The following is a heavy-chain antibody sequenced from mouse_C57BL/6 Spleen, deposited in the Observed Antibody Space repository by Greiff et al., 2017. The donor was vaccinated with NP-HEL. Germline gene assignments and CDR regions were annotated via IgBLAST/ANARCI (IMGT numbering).Heavy chain of an antibody. CDR3: ARDYYYGSSWSY. D-gene: IGHD1-1*01. Sequence: EVQLQESGPGLVKPSQSLSLTCSVTGYSITSGYYWNWIRQFPGNKREWMGYISYDGSNNYNPSLKNRISITRDTSKNQFVLKLNSVTTEDTATYYCARDYYYGSSWSYWGQGTTLTVSS. CDR2: ISYDGSN. V-gene: IGHV3-6*01. CDR1: GYSITSGYY. J-gene: IGHJ2*01.